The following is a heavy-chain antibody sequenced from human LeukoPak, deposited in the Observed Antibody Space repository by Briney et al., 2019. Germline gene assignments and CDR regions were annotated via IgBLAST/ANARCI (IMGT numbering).Heavy chain of an antibody. V-gene: IGHV3-21*01. D-gene: IGHD2-21*02. CDR2: ISSSSSYI. Sequence: GGSLRLSCAASGFTFSSYSMNWVRQAPGKGLEWVSSISSSSSYIYYADSVKGRFTISRDNAKNSLYLQMNSLRAEDTAVYYCARDPMTAAFEPDYWGQGTLVTVSS. CDR1: GFTFSSYS. CDR3: ARDPMTAAFEPDY. J-gene: IGHJ4*02.